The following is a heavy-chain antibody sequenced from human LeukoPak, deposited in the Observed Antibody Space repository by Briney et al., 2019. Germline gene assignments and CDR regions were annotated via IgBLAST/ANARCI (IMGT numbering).Heavy chain of an antibody. CDR2: IDYSGST. CDR1: GGSFSGYY. D-gene: IGHD2-15*01. J-gene: IGHJ6*03. CDR3: ARDAVVVVAATNPKRYYYYYYMDV. V-gene: IGHV4-34*01. Sequence: SETLSLTCAVQGGSFSGYYWTWIRQPPGKGLEWIGEIDYSGSTNYNPSLKSRVTISVDTSKNQFSLKLSSVTAADTAVYYCARDAVVVVAATNPKRYYYYYYMDVWGKGTTVTISS.